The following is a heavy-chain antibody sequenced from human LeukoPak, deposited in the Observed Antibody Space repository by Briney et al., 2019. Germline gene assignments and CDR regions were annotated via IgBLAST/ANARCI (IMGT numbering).Heavy chain of an antibody. J-gene: IGHJ4*02. V-gene: IGHV3-48*03. CDR1: GFTFSSYE. Sequence: GGSLRLSCAASGFTFSSYEMNWVRQAPGKGLEWVSYISSSGSTIYYADSVKGRFTISRDNAKNSLYLQMNSLRAEDTAVYYCARLAVAGTFDYWGQGTLVTVSS. CDR2: ISSSGSTI. CDR3: ARLAVAGTFDY. D-gene: IGHD6-19*01.